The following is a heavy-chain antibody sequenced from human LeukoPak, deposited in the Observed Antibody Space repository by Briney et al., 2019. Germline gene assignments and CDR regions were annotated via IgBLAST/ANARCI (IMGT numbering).Heavy chain of an antibody. J-gene: IGHJ4*02. V-gene: IGHV4-39*01. CDR2: IYYSGSA. Sequence: SETLSLTCTVSGDSISDSSYYWDWIRQPPGKGLEWIASIYYSGSAYYNPSLKSRIIISIDPSKHQFSLKLSSVTAADTAVYYCARSPLWFGGPLTAYFDYWGLGSLVTVSS. CDR3: ARSPLWFGGPLTAYFDY. D-gene: IGHD3-10*01. CDR1: GDSISDSSYY.